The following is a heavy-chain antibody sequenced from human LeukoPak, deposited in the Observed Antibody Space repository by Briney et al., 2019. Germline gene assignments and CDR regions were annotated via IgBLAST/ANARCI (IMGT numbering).Heavy chain of an antibody. CDR1: GFTFSRYW. J-gene: IGHJ6*02. Sequence: GGSLRLSCAASGFTFSRYWMHWVRQAPGKGLVWVSRIKSDGSSTSYADSVKGRFTISRDNAKNTLYLQMNSLRAEDTAVYYCAREGRDGYNNYGMDVWGQGTTVTVSS. V-gene: IGHV3-74*01. D-gene: IGHD5-24*01. CDR3: AREGRDGYNNYGMDV. CDR2: IKSDGSST.